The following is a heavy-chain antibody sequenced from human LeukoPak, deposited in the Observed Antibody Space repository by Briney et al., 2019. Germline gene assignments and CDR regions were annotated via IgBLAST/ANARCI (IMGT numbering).Heavy chain of an antibody. D-gene: IGHD2-15*01. CDR1: GYTFTSYD. Sequence: ASVKVSCKASGYTFTSYDINWVRQATGQGLAWMGWMNPNSGNTGYAQKFQGRVTMTRNTSISTAYMELSSLRSEDTAVYYCARVSTRCSGGSCYPLHFDYWGQGTLVTVSS. J-gene: IGHJ4*02. CDR2: MNPNSGNT. CDR3: ARVSTRCSGGSCYPLHFDY. V-gene: IGHV1-8*01.